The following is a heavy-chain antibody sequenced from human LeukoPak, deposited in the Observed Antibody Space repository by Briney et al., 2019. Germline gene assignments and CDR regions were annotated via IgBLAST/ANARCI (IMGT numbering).Heavy chain of an antibody. V-gene: IGHV5-51*01. CDR3: ARLQGVGRGWSFDY. D-gene: IGHD6-19*01. CDR2: IYPGDSDT. J-gene: IGHJ4*02. CDR1: GYSFTSNW. Sequence: GESLKISCKGSGYSFTSNWIGWVRQVPGKGLEWLGIIYPGDSDTTYSPSFQGHVTISADKSTSTAYLQWNSLKASDTAMYYCARLQGVGRGWSFDYWGQGTLVTVSS.